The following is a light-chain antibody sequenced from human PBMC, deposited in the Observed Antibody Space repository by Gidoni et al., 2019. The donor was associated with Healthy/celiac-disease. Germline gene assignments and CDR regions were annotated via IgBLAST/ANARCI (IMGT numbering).Light chain of an antibody. CDR2: GAS. V-gene: IGKV3-20*01. CDR3: QKYGRLPTT. Sequence: EIVLTQSPGTLSLSPGERATLSCRASQSVSSSYLAWYQQKPGQAPRLLIYGASIRATGIPDRFSGSGSGTDFTLTISRLEPEDFAVYYCQKYGRLPTTFXGXTKVEIK. CDR1: QSVSSSY. J-gene: IGKJ4*01.